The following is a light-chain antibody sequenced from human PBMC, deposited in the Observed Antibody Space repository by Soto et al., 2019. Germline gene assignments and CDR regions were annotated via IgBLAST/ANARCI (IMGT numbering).Light chain of an antibody. CDR2: GNS. J-gene: IGLJ3*02. CDR1: SSNIGAGYD. V-gene: IGLV1-40*01. Sequence: QSVLTQPPSVSGAPGQRVTISCTGSSSNIGAGYDVHWYHQFPGTAPKLIIYGNSNRPSGVPDRFSGSKSGTSASLAITGRQAEDEADYYCQSFDTSLSVWVFGGGTKLTVL. CDR3: QSFDTSLSVWV.